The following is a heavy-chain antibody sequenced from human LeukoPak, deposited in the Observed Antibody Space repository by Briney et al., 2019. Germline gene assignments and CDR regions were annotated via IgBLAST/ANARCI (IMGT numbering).Heavy chain of an antibody. J-gene: IGHJ5*02. CDR1: GFTFGDYA. CDR2: IRSKAYGGTT. D-gene: IGHD3-10*01. Sequence: GGSLRLSCTASGFTFGDYAMSWFRQAPGKGLEWVGFIRSKAYGGTTEYAASVKGRFTISRDDSKSIAYLQMNSLKTEDAAVYYCTRKWFGELRGWFDPWGQGTLVTVSS. CDR3: TRKWFGELRGWFDP. V-gene: IGHV3-49*03.